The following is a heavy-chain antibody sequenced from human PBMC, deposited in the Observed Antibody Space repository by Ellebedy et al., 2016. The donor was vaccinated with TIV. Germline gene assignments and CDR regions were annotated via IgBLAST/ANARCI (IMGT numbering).Heavy chain of an antibody. CDR3: VKGDRYYYYYYGMDV. V-gene: IGHV3-64D*06. CDR2: ISSNRGST. Sequence: GGSLRLXCAASGFTFSDYAMHWVRQAPGKGLEYVSAISSNRGSTYYADSVKGRFTISRDNSKNTLYLQMSSLRAEDTAVFYCVKGDRYYYYYYGMDVWGQGTTVTVSS. D-gene: IGHD5-24*01. J-gene: IGHJ6*02. CDR1: GFTFSDYA.